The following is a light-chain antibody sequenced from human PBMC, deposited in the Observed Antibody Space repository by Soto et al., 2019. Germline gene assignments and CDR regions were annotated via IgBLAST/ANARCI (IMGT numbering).Light chain of an antibody. CDR2: KAS. Sequence: DIQMTQSPSTLSASVGDRVTITCRASQSISVWLAWYQQKAGKAPNLLIYKASRLESGVPSRFSGSGSETEFTLTISGLQPGESATYYCQHYNSYSPTFGQGTKV. J-gene: IGKJ1*01. V-gene: IGKV1-5*03. CDR1: QSISVW. CDR3: QHYNSYSPT.